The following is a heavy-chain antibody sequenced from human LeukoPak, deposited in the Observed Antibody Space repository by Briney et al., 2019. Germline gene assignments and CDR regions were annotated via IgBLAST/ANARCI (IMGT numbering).Heavy chain of an antibody. Sequence: SETLSLTCTVSGGSISRYYWSWIRQPPGKGLEWIGYIYYSGSTNYNPSLKSRVTISVDTSKNPFSLKLSSVTAADTAVYYCASGNRADDYWGQGTLVTVSS. CDR3: ASGNRADDY. J-gene: IGHJ4*02. D-gene: IGHD1-14*01. CDR2: IYYSGST. V-gene: IGHV4-59*01. CDR1: GGSISRYY.